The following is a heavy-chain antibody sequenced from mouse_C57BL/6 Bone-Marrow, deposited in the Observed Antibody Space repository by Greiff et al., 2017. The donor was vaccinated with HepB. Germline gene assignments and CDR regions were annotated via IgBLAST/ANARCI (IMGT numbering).Heavy chain of an antibody. CDR2: IDPEDGDT. D-gene: IGHD2-4*01. V-gene: IGHV14-1*01. J-gene: IGHJ3*01. Sequence: EVQLQQSGAELVRPGASVKLSCTASGFNIKDYYMHWVKQRPEQGLEWIGRIDPEDGDTEYAPKFQGKATMTAATSSNTAYLQLSSLISVDTAVYYCTPFYYDYDALFAYWGQGTLVTVSA. CDR3: TPFYYDYDALFAY. CDR1: GFNIKDYY.